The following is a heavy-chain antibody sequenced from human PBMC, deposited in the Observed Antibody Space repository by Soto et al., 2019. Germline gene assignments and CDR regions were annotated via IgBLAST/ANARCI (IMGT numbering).Heavy chain of an antibody. CDR1: GYTFTSYY. V-gene: IGHV1-46*01. J-gene: IGHJ4*02. D-gene: IGHD6-13*01. CDR2: INPSGGST. Sequence: ASVKVSCKASGYTFTSYYMHWVRQAPGQGLEWMGIINPSGGSTSYAQKFQGRVTMTRDTSTSTVYMELSSLRSEDTAVYYCARVDRAPGYSSSWPPPHWGQGTLVTAPQ. CDR3: ARVDRAPGYSSSWPPPH.